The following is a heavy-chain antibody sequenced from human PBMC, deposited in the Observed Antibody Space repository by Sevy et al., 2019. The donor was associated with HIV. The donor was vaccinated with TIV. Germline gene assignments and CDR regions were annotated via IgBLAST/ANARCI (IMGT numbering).Heavy chain of an antibody. V-gene: IGHV3-33*01. CDR3: SRGRIAVAGIGYYFDY. J-gene: IGHJ4*02. Sequence: GGSLRLSCAASGFTFNSYGMHWVRQAPGKGLEWVAVIWYDGKNKEYAYSVKGRFTVSRDNSKNTLYLQMNSLRAENTAVYYCSRGRIAVAGIGYYFDYWGRGTLVTVSS. CDR2: IWYDGKNK. D-gene: IGHD6-19*01. CDR1: GFTFNSYG.